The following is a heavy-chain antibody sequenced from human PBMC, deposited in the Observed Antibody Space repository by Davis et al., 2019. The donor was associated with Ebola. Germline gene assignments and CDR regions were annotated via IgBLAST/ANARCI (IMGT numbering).Heavy chain of an antibody. CDR3: ARDSDGYDYIGYYYYGMDV. J-gene: IGHJ6*02. CDR1: GFTFSSYE. CDR2: ISSSGSTI. D-gene: IGHD5-12*01. V-gene: IGHV3-48*03. Sequence: GESLKISCAASGFTFSSYELNWVRQAPGKGLEWVSYISSSGSTIYYADSVKGRFTISRDNAKNSLYLQMNSLRAEDTAVYYCARDSDGYDYIGYYYYGMDVWGQGTTVTVSS.